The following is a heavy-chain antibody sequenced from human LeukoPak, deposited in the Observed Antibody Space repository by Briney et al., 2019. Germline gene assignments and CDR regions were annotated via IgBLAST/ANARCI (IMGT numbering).Heavy chain of an antibody. CDR2: ISWNSGSM. V-gene: IGHV3-9*01. CDR3: AKGKVYGDFDY. CDR1: GFTFDDYA. Sequence: GRSLRLSCAASGFTFDDYAMHWVRQAPGKGLEWVSGISWNSGSMGYEDSVKGRFTISRDNAKNSLYLQMNSLRAEDTALYYCAKGKVYGDFDYWGQGTLVTVSS. D-gene: IGHD4-17*01. J-gene: IGHJ4*02.